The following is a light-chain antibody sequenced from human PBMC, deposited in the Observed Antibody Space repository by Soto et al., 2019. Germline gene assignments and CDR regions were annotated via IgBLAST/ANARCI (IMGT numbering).Light chain of an antibody. CDR2: DAS. CDR1: QSVSSY. CDR3: QQRSNWIT. J-gene: IGKJ5*01. Sequence: EIVLTQSPATLSLSPGERSTLCCTDSQSVSSYLAWSPPTPGQAPRVLIYDASNSATGIPARFSGSGSGTDFTLTISSLEPEDFAVFYCQQRSNWITFGQGTRLENK. V-gene: IGKV3-11*01.